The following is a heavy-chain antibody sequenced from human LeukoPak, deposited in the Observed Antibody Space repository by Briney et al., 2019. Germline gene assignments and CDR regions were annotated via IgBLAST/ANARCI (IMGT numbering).Heavy chain of an antibody. CDR3: ARDSPGIAVAGRTAPFDY. J-gene: IGHJ4*02. D-gene: IGHD6-19*01. CDR1: GFTFSSYW. V-gene: IGHV3-7*01. Sequence: GGSLRLSCAASGFTFSSYWMSWVRQAPGKGLEWVANIKQDGSEKYYVDSVKGRFTISRDNAKNSLYLQMNSLRAEDTAVYYCARDSPGIAVAGRTAPFDYWGQGTLVTVSS. CDR2: IKQDGSEK.